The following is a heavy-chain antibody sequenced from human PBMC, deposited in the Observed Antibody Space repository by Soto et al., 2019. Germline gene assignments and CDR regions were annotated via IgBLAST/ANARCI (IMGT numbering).Heavy chain of an antibody. V-gene: IGHV1-3*01. CDR1: GYTFTSYG. CDR2: INAANGDT. Sequence: QVQLVQSGTEVKKPGASVKVSCKASGYTFTSYGIHWVRQAPGQRLEWMGWINAANGDTKYSPKFQGRVTITRDTSASTAYMELSILRSEDTAVYYCVRRHVSATGIDCFDPWCQGTLVTVSS. CDR3: VRRHVSATGIDCFDP. D-gene: IGHD6-13*01. J-gene: IGHJ5*02.